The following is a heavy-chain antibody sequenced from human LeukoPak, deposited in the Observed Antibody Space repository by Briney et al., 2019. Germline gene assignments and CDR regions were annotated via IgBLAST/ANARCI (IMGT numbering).Heavy chain of an antibody. J-gene: IGHJ5*02. V-gene: IGHV4-39*07. Sequence: PSETLSLTCTVSGGSISSSSYYWGWIRQPPGKGLEWIGSIYYSGSTYYNPSLKSRVTISVDTSKNQFSLKLSSVTAADTAVYYCASYGSGTTWGQGTLVTVSS. CDR1: GGSISSSSYY. CDR2: IYYSGST. D-gene: IGHD3-10*01. CDR3: ASYGSGTT.